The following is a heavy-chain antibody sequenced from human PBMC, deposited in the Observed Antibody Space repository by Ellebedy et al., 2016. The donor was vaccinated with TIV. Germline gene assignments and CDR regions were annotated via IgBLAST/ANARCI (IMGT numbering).Heavy chain of an antibody. Sequence: PGGSLSLSCVASGFTFSNYNMNWVRQPPGKGLEWVSSIRSTSSDKYYAESVNGRFTISRDNAQNSLFLQMNSLRPEDTAVYYCARGWSTPDSWGQGTLVIVSS. CDR3: ARGWSTPDS. D-gene: IGHD2-8*02. CDR2: IRSTSSDK. J-gene: IGHJ4*02. V-gene: IGHV3-21*01. CDR1: GFTFSNYN.